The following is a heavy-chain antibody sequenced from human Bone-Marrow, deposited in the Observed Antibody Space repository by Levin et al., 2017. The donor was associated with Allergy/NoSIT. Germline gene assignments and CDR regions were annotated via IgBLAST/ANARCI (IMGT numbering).Heavy chain of an antibody. Sequence: SCAASGFTFSSYSMNWVRQAPGKGLEWVSYISSSSSTIYYADSVKGRFTISRDNAKNSLYLQMNSLRDEDTAVYYCARERKWELTTYYYYYMDVWGKGTTVTVSS. CDR1: GFTFSSYS. V-gene: IGHV3-48*02. D-gene: IGHD1-26*01. CDR3: ARERKWELTTYYYYYMDV. J-gene: IGHJ6*03. CDR2: ISSSSSTI.